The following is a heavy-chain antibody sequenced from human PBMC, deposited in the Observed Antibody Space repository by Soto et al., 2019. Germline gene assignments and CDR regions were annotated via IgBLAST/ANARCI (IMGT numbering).Heavy chain of an antibody. CDR1: GFTFSSYW. CDR2: INSDGSST. CDR3: ARDRSWDYYDSSGYYSC. Sequence: VQLVESGGGLVQPGGSLRLSCAASGFTFSSYWMHWVRQAPGKGLVWVSRINSDGSSTSYADSVKGRFTISRDNAKNTLYLQMNSLRAEDTAVYYCARDRSWDYYDSSGYYSCWGQGTLVTVSS. V-gene: IGHV3-74*01. J-gene: IGHJ4*02. D-gene: IGHD3-22*01.